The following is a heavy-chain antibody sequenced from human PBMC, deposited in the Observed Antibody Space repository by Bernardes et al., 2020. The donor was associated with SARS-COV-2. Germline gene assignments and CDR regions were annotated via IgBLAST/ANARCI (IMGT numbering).Heavy chain of an antibody. CDR3: AKDLGPHDYYYYTLDV. CDR2: ISYDGNYK. Sequence: GGSLRLSCAASGVSFSSVAMYWVRQAPGKGLERVADISYDGNYKHYADSVKGRFSVARDNSNNTLYLQLNSLRPEDTAVYYCAKDLGPHDYYYYTLDVWGQGTTVTVSS. V-gene: IGHV3-30*04. CDR1: GVSFSSVA. D-gene: IGHD3-16*01. J-gene: IGHJ6*02.